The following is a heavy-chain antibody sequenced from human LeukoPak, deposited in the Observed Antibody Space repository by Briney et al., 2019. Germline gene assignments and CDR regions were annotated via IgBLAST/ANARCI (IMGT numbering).Heavy chain of an antibody. V-gene: IGHV4-34*01. J-gene: IGHJ4*02. CDR1: GGSFSGYY. CDR2: INHSGST. D-gene: IGHD2-2*01. Sequence: TSETLSLTCAVYGGSFSGYYWSWIRQPPGKGLEWIGEINHSGSTNYNPSLKSRVTISVDTSKNQFSLKLGSVTAADTAVYYCASLRWGYCSSTSCYSFGFYYWGQGTLVTVSS. CDR3: ASLRWGYCSSTSCYSFGFYY.